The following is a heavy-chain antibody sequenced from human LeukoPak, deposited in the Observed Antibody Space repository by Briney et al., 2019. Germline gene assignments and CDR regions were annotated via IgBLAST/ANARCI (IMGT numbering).Heavy chain of an antibody. J-gene: IGHJ3*02. CDR2: INPNRGVT. Sequence: ASVKVSSKASGTPFTGYYMHWVRQAPGQGIGWRGWINPNRGVTNYAQKFQGRVTMTRDTSITTAYMELSRLRSDDTAVYYCARMIPQYFGSGSYDAFDIWGQGTMVTVSS. CDR1: GTPFTGYY. V-gene: IGHV1-2*02. D-gene: IGHD3-10*01. CDR3: ARMIPQYFGSGSYDAFDI.